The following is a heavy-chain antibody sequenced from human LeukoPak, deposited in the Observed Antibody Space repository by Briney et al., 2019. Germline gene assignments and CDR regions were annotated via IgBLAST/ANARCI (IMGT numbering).Heavy chain of an antibody. D-gene: IGHD2-2*01. CDR2: IIPILGIA. CDR1: GGTFSSYA. CDR3: SHGEDTSGYGDY. J-gene: IGHJ4*02. Sequence: AVKVSCKASGGTFSSYAISWVRQAPGQGLEWMGRIIPILGIANYAQKFQVRVTITADKSTSTAYMELSSLRSEDTAVYYCSHGEDTSGYGDYWGQGTLVTVSS. V-gene: IGHV1-69*04.